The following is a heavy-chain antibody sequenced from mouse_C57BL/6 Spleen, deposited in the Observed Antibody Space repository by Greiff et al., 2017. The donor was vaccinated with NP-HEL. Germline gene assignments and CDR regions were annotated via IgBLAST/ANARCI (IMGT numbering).Heavy chain of an antibody. D-gene: IGHD2-5*01. J-gene: IGHJ4*01. CDR3: TRDHSNYAMDY. CDR2: ISSGGDYI. V-gene: IGHV5-9-1*02. CDR1: GFTFSSYA. Sequence: EVMLVESGEGLVKPGGSLKLSCAASGFTFSSYAMSWVRQTPEKRLEWVAYISSGGDYIYYADTVKGRFTISRDNARNTLYLQMSSLKSEDTAMYYCTRDHSNYAMDYWGQGTSVTVSS.